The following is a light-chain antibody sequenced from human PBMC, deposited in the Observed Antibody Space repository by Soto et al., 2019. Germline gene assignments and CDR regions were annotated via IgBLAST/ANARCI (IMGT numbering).Light chain of an antibody. V-gene: IGKV2-28*01. CDR1: QSLLHSNGYNY. CDR3: QQYNKWPPWT. Sequence: EIVMTQSPLSLPVTPGEPASISCRSSQSLLHSNGYNYLDWYLQKPGQSPQLLIYLGVDRASGVPDRFSGSGSGTEFTLTISGLQSDDFAVYFCQQYNKWPPWTFGHGTKVDIK. J-gene: IGKJ1*01. CDR2: LGV.